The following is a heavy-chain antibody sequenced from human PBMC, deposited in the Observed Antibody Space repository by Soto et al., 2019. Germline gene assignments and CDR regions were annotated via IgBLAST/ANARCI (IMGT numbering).Heavy chain of an antibody. J-gene: IGHJ5*02. D-gene: IGHD3-10*01. V-gene: IGHV4-30-4*01. CDR1: GGSISSGDYY. CDR2: IYYSGST. Sequence: SETLSLTCTVSGGSISSGDYYWSWIRQPPGKGLEWIGYIYYSGSTYYNPSLKSRVTISVDTSKNQFSLKLSSVTAADTAVYYCARDRRWFGELVPLDLFDPWGQGALVTVSS. CDR3: ARDRRWFGELVPLDLFDP.